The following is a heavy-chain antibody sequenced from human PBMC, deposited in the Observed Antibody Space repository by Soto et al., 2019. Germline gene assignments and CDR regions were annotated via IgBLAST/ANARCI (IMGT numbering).Heavy chain of an antibody. CDR3: ARGQEYYDILTGYLRNSGFGFSFDY. D-gene: IGHD3-9*01. CDR2: INHSGST. CDR1: GGSCSGYY. Sequence: SETLSLTCSVYGGSCSGYYWSWIRQPPGKGLEWIGEINHSGSTNYNPSLKSRVTISVDTSKNQFSLKLSSVTAADTAVYYCARGQEYYDILTGYLRNSGFGFSFDYWGQGTLVTVSS. V-gene: IGHV4-34*01. J-gene: IGHJ4*02.